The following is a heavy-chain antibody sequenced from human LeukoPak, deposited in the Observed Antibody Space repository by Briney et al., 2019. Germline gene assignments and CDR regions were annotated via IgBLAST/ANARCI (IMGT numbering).Heavy chain of an antibody. J-gene: IGHJ4*02. CDR2: IIPIFGTA. CDR3: ARGWDYDSGGRPTAYVY. D-gene: IGHD3-22*01. CDR1: GGTFSSYA. Sequence: SVKVSCKASGGTFSSYAISWVRQAPGQGLEWMGGIIPIFGTANYAQKLQGRVTITADESTSTAYMELSSLRSEDTAVYYCARGWDYDSGGRPTAYVYWGQGTQVTVSS. V-gene: IGHV1-69*13.